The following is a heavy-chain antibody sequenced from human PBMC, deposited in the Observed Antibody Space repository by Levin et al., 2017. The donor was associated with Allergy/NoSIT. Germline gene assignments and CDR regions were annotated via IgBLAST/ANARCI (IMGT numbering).Heavy chain of an antibody. V-gene: IGHV1-69*13. CDR3: ARSQKRYYYDTSGFPFDS. D-gene: IGHD3-22*01. Sequence: EASVKVSCKASGDTFSTSVISWVRQAPGQGLEWMGGIIPSYGTSNYTQKFHGRVTFSADGYTKTAYMELSSLTSEDTAIYYCARSQKRYYYDTSGFPFDSWGQGTLVTVSS. CDR1: GDTFSTSV. CDR2: IIPSYGTS. J-gene: IGHJ4*02.